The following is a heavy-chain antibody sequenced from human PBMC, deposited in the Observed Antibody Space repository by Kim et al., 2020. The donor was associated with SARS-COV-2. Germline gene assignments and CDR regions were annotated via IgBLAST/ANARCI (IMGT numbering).Heavy chain of an antibody. CDR3: ARAEELELEMGPLFDY. CDR2: IYYSGSA. V-gene: IGHV4-39*07. Sequence: SETLSLTCTVSGGSISSNNYYWGWIRQPPGKGLEWIGSIYYSGSAYYNPSLKSRVTISVDTSKNQFSLKLSSVTAADTAVYYCARAEELELEMGPLFDYWGQGTLVTVSS. D-gene: IGHD1-7*01. CDR1: GGSISSNNYY. J-gene: IGHJ4*02.